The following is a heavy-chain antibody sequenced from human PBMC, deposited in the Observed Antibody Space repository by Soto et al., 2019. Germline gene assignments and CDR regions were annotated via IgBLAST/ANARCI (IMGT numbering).Heavy chain of an antibody. Sequence: QITLKESGPTLVKPTQTLTLTCTFSGFSLSTSGVGVGWIRQPPGKALEWLALIYWDDDKRYSPSLKSRLTITKDTSKNQVVLTMTNMDPVDTATYYCAHLPHLEYSSSSRYFYYWGQGTLVTVSS. CDR1: GFSLSTSGVG. D-gene: IGHD6-6*01. CDR2: IYWDDDK. CDR3: AHLPHLEYSSSSRYFYY. V-gene: IGHV2-5*02. J-gene: IGHJ4*02.